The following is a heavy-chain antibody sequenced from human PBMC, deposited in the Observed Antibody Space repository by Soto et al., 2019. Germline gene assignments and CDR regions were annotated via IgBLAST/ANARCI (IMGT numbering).Heavy chain of an antibody. D-gene: IGHD5-18*01. V-gene: IGHV1-18*01. CDR3: ARDLNTAMAPDAFDI. CDR2: ISAYNVTT. CDR1: GYTFTSYG. Sequence: GASVKVSCKASGYTFTSYGISWVRQAPGQGLEWMGWISAYNVTTNYAKKLQGRFTLTTDTSTRTAYMELRSLRSYDTAVYYCARDLNTAMAPDAFDIWGQGTMVTVS. J-gene: IGHJ3*02.